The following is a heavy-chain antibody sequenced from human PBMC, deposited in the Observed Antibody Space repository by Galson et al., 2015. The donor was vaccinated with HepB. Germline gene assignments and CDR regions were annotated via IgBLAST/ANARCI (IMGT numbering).Heavy chain of an antibody. CDR3: ARVPFWERYYYYVDV. Sequence: SLRLSCAPSGFTFSDYYMSWIRQAPGKGLEWVSYISSTTTIYYADSVKGRFTISRDHAKNSLYLQMNSLRAEDTSVYYCARVPFWERYYYYVDVWGKGATVTFSS. CDR2: ISSTTTI. J-gene: IGHJ6*03. CDR1: GFTFSDYY. V-gene: IGHV3-11*04. D-gene: IGHD1-26*01.